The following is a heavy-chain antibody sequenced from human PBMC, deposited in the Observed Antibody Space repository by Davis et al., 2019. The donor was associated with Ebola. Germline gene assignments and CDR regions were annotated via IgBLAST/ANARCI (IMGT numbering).Heavy chain of an antibody. V-gene: IGHV3-23*01. CDR3: AKGVAARVLNWFDP. D-gene: IGHD6-6*01. Sequence: GESLKISCAASGFTFSSYAMSWVRQAPGKGLEWVSAISGSGGSTYYADSVKGRFTISRDNSKNTLYLQMNSLGAEDTAVYYCAKGVAARVLNWFDPGGQGTLVTVSS. CDR2: ISGSGGST. J-gene: IGHJ5*02. CDR1: GFTFSSYA.